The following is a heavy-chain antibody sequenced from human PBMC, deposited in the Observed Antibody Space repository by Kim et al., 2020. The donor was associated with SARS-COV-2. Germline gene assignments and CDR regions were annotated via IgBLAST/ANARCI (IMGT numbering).Heavy chain of an antibody. D-gene: IGHD3-10*01. Sequence: SETLSLTCAVYSGSFSGYYWSWIRQPPGKGLEWIGEINHSGSTNYNPSLKSRVTISVDTSKNQFSLKLSSVTAADTAVYYCASGVLLWFSWFDPWGQGTLVTVSS. J-gene: IGHJ5*02. V-gene: IGHV4-34*01. CDR1: SGSFSGYY. CDR3: ASGVLLWFSWFDP. CDR2: INHSGST.